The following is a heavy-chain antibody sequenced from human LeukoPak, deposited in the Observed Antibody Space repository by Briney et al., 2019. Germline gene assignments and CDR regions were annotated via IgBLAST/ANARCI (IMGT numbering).Heavy chain of an antibody. CDR2: INPNSGDT. CDR1: GYTFTGYH. Sequence: ASVKVSCKASGYTFTGYHMHWVRQAPGQGLEWMGRINPNSGDTNYAQKFQGRVAMTRDTSISTAFMELTRLRSDDAAVYYCARDYCSSTSCLFDYWGQGTLVTVSS. D-gene: IGHD2-2*01. CDR3: ARDYCSSTSCLFDY. J-gene: IGHJ4*02. V-gene: IGHV1-2*06.